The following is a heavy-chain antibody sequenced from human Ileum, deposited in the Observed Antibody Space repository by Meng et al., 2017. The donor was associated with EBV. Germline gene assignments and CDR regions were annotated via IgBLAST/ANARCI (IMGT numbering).Heavy chain of an antibody. D-gene: IGHD1-14*01. CDR1: GDSIGSGGYF. Sequence: QLQLQESGPGLVNPSQTRYLLCTVSGDSIGSGGYFWSWIRQPPGKGLEWIGYIYYSGNTYYKPSLKSRVTMSVDTSKNQFSLKLSSVTAADTAVYYCARSLTTPYYFDDWGQGTLVTVSS. V-gene: IGHV4-30-4*01. CDR2: IYYSGNT. CDR3: ARSLTTPYYFDD. J-gene: IGHJ4*02.